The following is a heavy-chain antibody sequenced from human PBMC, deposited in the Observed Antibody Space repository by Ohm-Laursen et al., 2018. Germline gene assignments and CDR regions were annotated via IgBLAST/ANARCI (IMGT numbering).Heavy chain of an antibody. V-gene: IGHV1-69*01. J-gene: IGHJ4*02. Sequence: SSVKVSCKVSGYTFTSYGISWVRQAPGQGLEWMGGIIPIFGTANYAQRFQGRVTITADESTSTAYMELSSLRSEDTAVYYCASLASYSGYYGDYWGQGTLVTVSS. CDR1: GYTFTSYG. CDR3: ASLASYSGYYGDY. D-gene: IGHD5-12*01. CDR2: IIPIFGTA.